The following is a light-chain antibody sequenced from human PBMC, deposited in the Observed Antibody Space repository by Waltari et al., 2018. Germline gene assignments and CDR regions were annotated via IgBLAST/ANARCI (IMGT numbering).Light chain of an antibody. CDR1: QRVSSY. J-gene: IGKJ4*01. Sequence: EIVLTQCPAALSLSPGERATLSCRASQRVSSYLAWYQQKPGQAPRLLFYDASNRATDIPDRFSASGSGTAFTLTISSLEPEDFAVYYCQQRSDWPSFGGGTRVEI. CDR2: DAS. CDR3: QQRSDWPS. V-gene: IGKV3-11*01.